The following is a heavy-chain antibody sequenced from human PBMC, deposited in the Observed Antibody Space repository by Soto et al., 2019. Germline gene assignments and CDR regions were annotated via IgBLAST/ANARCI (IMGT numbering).Heavy chain of an antibody. CDR2: INHSGST. CDR1: GGSFSDYY. J-gene: IGHJ5*02. V-gene: IGHV4-34*01. D-gene: IGHD3-10*01. CDR3: AREGRYYASGRFWWFDP. Sequence: SETLSLTCAVYGGSFSDYYRSWIRQPPGKGLEWIGEINHSGSTNYNPSLKSRVTISVDTSKNQFSLKLSSVTAADTAVYYCAREGRYYASGRFWWFDPWGQGTLVTSPQ.